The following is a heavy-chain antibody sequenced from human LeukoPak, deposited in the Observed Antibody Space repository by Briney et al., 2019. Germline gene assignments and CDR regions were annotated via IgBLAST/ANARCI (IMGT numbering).Heavy chain of an antibody. CDR2: INPSGGST. J-gene: IGHJ3*02. V-gene: IGHV1-46*01. CDR3: ARVESWEHSWSSQDAGDI. Sequence: SVNLSRKASGYTYTRYYMHGVRQDTGQGLEWMGIINPSGGSTIYAQKFQGRVTMTRDMSTSTVYMELSSLSSEDTAVYYCARVESWEHSWSSQDAGDIWAEGTMVILSS. CDR1: GYTYTRYY. D-gene: IGHD1-26*01.